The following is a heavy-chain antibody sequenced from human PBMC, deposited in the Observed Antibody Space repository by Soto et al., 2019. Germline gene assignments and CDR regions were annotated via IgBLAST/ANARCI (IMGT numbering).Heavy chain of an antibody. CDR3: SLHSDSNSYSRLDF. D-gene: IGHD4-4*01. CDR2: IIPVFETR. V-gene: IGHV1-69*01. Sequence: QVQLVQSGAEVKKPGSSVKVSCRASGGSFRNYVMSWVRQAPGQGLEWMGGIIPVFETRTYAQKFQGRVTITADDSTSTVSMEMSNLRSEDTAVYFCSLHSDSNSYSRLDFWGQGTLVTVSS. CDR1: GGSFRNYV. J-gene: IGHJ4*02.